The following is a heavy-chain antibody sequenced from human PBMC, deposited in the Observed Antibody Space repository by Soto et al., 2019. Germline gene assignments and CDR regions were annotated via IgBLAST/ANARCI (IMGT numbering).Heavy chain of an antibody. J-gene: IGHJ4*02. CDR2: ISYTGST. Sequence: QEQLQESGPRLVKPSETLSLTCSVSGGSISNYHWSWIRQPPGKGLEWIGYISYTGSTNYSPSLKSRVTMLLATSKKQFSLKLSSGTAADTAVYYCARVAADAYWSGYDDYWGQGTLVTVSS. CDR1: GGSISNYH. V-gene: IGHV4-59*01. CDR3: ARVAADAYWSGYDDY. D-gene: IGHD3-3*01.